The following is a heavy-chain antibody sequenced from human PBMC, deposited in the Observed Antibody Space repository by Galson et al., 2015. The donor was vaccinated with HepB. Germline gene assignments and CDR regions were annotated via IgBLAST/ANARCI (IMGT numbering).Heavy chain of an antibody. CDR1: GFTFSSYD. D-gene: IGHD3/OR15-3a*01. V-gene: IGHV3-30*18. CDR3: AKDKVDYPFDH. Sequence: SLRLSCAASGFTFSSYDMHWVRQAPGKGLEWVAVISYDGSNKYYADSVKGRFTISRDNSKNTLYLQMNSLRAEDTAVYYCAKDKVDYPFDHWGQGTLVTVSS. CDR2: ISYDGSNK. J-gene: IGHJ4*02.